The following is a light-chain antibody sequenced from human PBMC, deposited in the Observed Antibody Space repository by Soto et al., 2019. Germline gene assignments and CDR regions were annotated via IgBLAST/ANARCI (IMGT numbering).Light chain of an antibody. J-gene: IGKJ2*01. CDR2: GAS. V-gene: IGKV3-15*01. Sequence: EIVMTQSPATLSVSPGERATLSCRASQSVGNNLAWYQQKPGQAPRLLIYGASTRATGIPARFSASGSGTEFTLTISSLQSEDCAVYYCQQYSNWPLTFGQGTKLEIK. CDR1: QSVGNN. CDR3: QQYSNWPLT.